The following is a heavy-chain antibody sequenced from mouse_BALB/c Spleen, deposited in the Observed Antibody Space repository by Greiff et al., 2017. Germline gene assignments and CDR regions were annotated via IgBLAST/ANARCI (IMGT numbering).Heavy chain of an antibody. CDR2: IDPANGNT. D-gene: IGHD2-3*01. J-gene: IGHJ2*01. CDR3: ARSGYDGYYVDY. V-gene: IGHV14-3*02. Sequence: EVKLQESGAELVKPGASVKLSCTASGFNIKDTYMHWVKQRPEQGLEWIGRIDPANGNTKYDPKFQGKATITADTSSNTAYLQLSSLTSEDTAVYYCARSGYDGYYVDYWGQGTTLTVSS. CDR1: GFNIKDTY.